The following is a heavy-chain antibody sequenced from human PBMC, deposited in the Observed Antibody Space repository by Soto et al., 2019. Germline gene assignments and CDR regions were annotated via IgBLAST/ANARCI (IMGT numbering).Heavy chain of an antibody. Sequence: ASVKVSCKASGFTFSNYGLNWVRQAPGQGLEWMGWVSANNGHTNYAQNLQGRVSMTTDTSTSTAYMELRGLTFDDTAVYYCARDIESVTAKHFFYYYAMDVWGQGXTVTVYS. CDR1: GFTFSNYG. D-gene: IGHD2-8*01. CDR2: VSANNGHT. CDR3: ARDIESVTAKHFFYYYAMDV. V-gene: IGHV1-18*01. J-gene: IGHJ6*02.